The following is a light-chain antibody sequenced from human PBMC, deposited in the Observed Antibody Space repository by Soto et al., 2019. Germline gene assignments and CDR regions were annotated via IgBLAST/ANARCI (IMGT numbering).Light chain of an antibody. CDR3: CSYAGSSSHVV. CDR2: EGS. V-gene: IGLV2-23*01. CDR1: SSDVGSYNL. J-gene: IGLJ2*01. Sequence: QSALTQPASVDGSPGQSITISCTGTSSDVGSYNLVSWYQQHPGKAPKLMIYEGSKRPSGVSNRFSGSKSGNTASLTISGLQAEDEADYYCCSYAGSSSHVVFGGGTKLTVL.